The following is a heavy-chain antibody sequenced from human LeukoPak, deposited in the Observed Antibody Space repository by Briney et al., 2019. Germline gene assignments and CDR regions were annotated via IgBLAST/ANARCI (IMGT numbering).Heavy chain of an antibody. D-gene: IGHD3-10*01. Sequence: ASVKVSCKASGYTFTGYYMHWVRQAPGQGLEWMGWINPNSGGTNYAQKFQGRVTMTRDTSISTAYMELSRLRSDDTAVYYCARDFVLLWFGESNFFDYWGRGTLVTVSS. CDR1: GYTFTGYY. J-gene: IGHJ4*02. CDR2: INPNSGGT. V-gene: IGHV1-2*02. CDR3: ARDFVLLWFGESNFFDY.